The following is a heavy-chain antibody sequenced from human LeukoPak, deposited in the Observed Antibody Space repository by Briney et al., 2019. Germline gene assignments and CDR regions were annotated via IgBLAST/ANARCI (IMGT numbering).Heavy chain of an antibody. CDR3: ARTNLELGYCSSTSCPRIANGFDP. D-gene: IGHD2-2*01. CDR2: ISSSSSYI. V-gene: IGHV3-21*01. Sequence: GGSLRLSCAASGFIFSSYSMNWVRQAPGKGLEWVSSISSSSSYIYYADSVKGRFTISRDNAKNSLYLQMNSLRADDTAVYYCARTNLELGYCSSTSCPRIANGFDPWGQGTLVTVSS. J-gene: IGHJ5*02. CDR1: GFIFSSYS.